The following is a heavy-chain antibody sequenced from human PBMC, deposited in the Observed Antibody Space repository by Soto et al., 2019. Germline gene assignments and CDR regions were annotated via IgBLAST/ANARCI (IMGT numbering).Heavy chain of an antibody. Sequence: QVQLQQSGPGLVKPSQTLSLTCVISGDRVSSNSAAWNWVRQSPSRGLEWLGRTYYRSKWYTDYAVYVKSQIAINPGTSNHQFTLPLHYVTAEDTAVYYCARAWEGSTHGPPYYYYYMDVRGKGTTVTVSS. J-gene: IGHJ6*03. CDR2: TYYRSKWYT. D-gene: IGHD1-26*01. CDR3: ARAWEGSTHGPPYYYYYMDV. V-gene: IGHV6-1*01. CDR1: GDRVSSNSAA.